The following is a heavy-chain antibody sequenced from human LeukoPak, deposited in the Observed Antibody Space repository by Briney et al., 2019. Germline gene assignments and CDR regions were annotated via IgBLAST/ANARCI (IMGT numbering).Heavy chain of an antibody. J-gene: IGHJ1*01. CDR1: GYTFTGYY. V-gene: IGHV1-69*13. CDR2: IIPIFGTA. Sequence: SVKVSCKASGYTFTGYYMHWVRQAAGQGLEWMGGIIPIFGTANYAQKFQGRVTITADESTSTAYMELSSLRSEDTAVYYCARGGGVVVLQHWGQGTLVTVSS. CDR3: ARGGGVVVLQH. D-gene: IGHD3-22*01.